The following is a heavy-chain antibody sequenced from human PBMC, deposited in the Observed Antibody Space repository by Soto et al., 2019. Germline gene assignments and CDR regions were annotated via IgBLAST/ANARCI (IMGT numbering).Heavy chain of an antibody. V-gene: IGHV4-31*03. CDR1: GGSISSGGYY. J-gene: IGHJ6*02. Sequence: SETLSLTCTVSGGSISSGGYYWSWIRQHPGKGLEWIGYIYYSGSTYYNPSLKSRVTISVDTSKNQFSLKLSSVTAADTAVYYCAGFMVRGGIGYYHSYGMDGWGQGITVTVAS. CDR3: AGFMVRGGIGYYHSYGMDG. CDR2: IYYSGST. D-gene: IGHD3-10*01.